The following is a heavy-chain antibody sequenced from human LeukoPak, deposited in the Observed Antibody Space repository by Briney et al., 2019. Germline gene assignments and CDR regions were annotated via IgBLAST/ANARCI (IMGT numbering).Heavy chain of an antibody. D-gene: IGHD1-14*01. CDR3: ARDLGILYGMDV. Sequence: SETLSLTCTVSGGSISSYYWSWIRQPPGKGLEWIGYIYYSGSTNYNPSLKSRVTISVDTSKNQLSLKLSSVTAADTAVYYCARDLGILYGMDVWGQGTTVTVSS. CDR1: GGSISSYY. J-gene: IGHJ6*02. V-gene: IGHV4-59*01. CDR2: IYYSGST.